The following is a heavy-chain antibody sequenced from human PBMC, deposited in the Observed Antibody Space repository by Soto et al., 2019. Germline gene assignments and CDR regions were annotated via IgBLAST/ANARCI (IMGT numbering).Heavy chain of an antibody. CDR3: AMDIVVVPAPPTLAWDNDY. Sequence: GGSLRLSCAASGFTFSSYAMSWVRQAPGKGLEWVSAISGSGGSTYYADSVKGRFTISRDNSKNTLYLQMNSLRAEDTAVYYCAMDIVVVPAPPTLAWDNDYWGQGTLVTVSS. D-gene: IGHD2-2*03. J-gene: IGHJ4*02. V-gene: IGHV3-23*01. CDR2: ISGSGGST. CDR1: GFTFSSYA.